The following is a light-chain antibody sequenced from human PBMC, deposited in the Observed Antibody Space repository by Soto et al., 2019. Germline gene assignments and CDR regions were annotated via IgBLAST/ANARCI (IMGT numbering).Light chain of an antibody. Sequence: QSALTQPASVSGSPGQSITISCTGTSSDVGGYNYVSWYQQHPGKAPKVIIYDVSNRPSGVSNRFSASKSGNTAPLTISGLQAEDEAAYYCTSYTSTSPVVFGGGTKVTVL. V-gene: IGLV2-14*01. CDR1: SSDVGGYNY. J-gene: IGLJ2*01. CDR2: DVS. CDR3: TSYTSTSPVV.